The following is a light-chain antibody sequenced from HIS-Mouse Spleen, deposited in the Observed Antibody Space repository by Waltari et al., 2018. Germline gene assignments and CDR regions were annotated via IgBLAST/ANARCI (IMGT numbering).Light chain of an antibody. CDR2: EGS. V-gene: IGLV2-23*01. Sequence: QSALTQPASVSGSPGQSITISCTGTSSDVGSYNLVSWYQQHPGKAPKLMIYEGSKRPSRVSKRFSGSKSGNTASLTISGLQAEDEADYYCCSYAGSRVFGGGTKLTVL. CDR1: SSDVGSYNL. J-gene: IGLJ3*02. CDR3: CSYAGSRV.